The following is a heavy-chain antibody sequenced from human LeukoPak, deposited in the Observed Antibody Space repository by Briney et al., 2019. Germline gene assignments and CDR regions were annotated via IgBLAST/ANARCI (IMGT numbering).Heavy chain of an antibody. CDR3: ARGKRWLQSSWFDP. J-gene: IGHJ5*02. Sequence: SVKVSCKASGGTFSSYAISWVRQAPGQGLEWMGGIIPIFGTANYAQKFQGRVTITADESTSTAYMELGSLRSEDTAVYYCARGKRWLQSSWFDPWGQGTLVTVSS. CDR1: GGTFSSYA. V-gene: IGHV1-69*13. CDR2: IIPIFGTA. D-gene: IGHD5-24*01.